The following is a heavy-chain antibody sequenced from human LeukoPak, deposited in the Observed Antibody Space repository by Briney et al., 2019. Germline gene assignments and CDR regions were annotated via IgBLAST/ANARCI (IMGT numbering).Heavy chain of an antibody. Sequence: PGGSLRLSCAASGFTFSSYAMSWGRQAPGKGLEWVSAISGSGGSTYYADSVKGRFTISRDNSKNTLYLQMNSLRAEDTAVYYCAKVGVFTISRYYYYGMDVWGQGTTVTVSS. V-gene: IGHV3-23*01. D-gene: IGHD3-3*01. CDR3: AKVGVFTISRYYYYGMDV. CDR1: GFTFSSYA. J-gene: IGHJ6*02. CDR2: ISGSGGST.